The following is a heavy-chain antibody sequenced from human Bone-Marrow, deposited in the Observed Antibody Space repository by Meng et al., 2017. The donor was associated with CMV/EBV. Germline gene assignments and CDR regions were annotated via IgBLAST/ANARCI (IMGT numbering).Heavy chain of an antibody. CDR3: ATRASWGPYYYYGMDV. J-gene: IGHJ6*02. Sequence: SVKVSCKASGGSFSTYPISWVRQAPGQGLEWMGGIIPILGMPNYAQKIQGRVTITTDESTSTAYMELSSLRSEDTAVYYCATRASWGPYYYYGMDVWGQGTTVTVSS. D-gene: IGHD7-27*01. V-gene: IGHV1-69*10. CDR1: GGSFSTYP. CDR2: IIPILGMP.